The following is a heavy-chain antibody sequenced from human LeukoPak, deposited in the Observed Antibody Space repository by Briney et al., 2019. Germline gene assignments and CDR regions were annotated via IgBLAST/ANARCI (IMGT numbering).Heavy chain of an antibody. J-gene: IGHJ6*03. CDR3: ANSRGQFCSTTTCSVMDV. CDR1: RFTFNTYD. CDR2: ILYDGGNT. D-gene: IGHD2-2*01. Sequence: GGSLRLSCAASRFTFNTYDMHWVRQAPGKGLEWVAFILYDGGNTYYADSVKGRFTISRDNSKDTLYLQMNGLRAEDTAVYYCANSRGQFCSTTTCSVMDVWGKGTTVTVSS. V-gene: IGHV3-30*02.